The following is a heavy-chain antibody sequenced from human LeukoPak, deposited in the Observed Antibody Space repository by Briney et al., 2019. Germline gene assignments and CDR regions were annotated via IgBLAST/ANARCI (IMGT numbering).Heavy chain of an antibody. Sequence: SETLSLTCSVSVGSINTYYWSCIRHPAGKGLEWIGRIHSSGSTHYNPSLKSRVTMSLDTSKNQFSLKLTSVTAADTAVYYCARDNDFFDYWGQGTLVTVSS. CDR2: IHSSGST. CDR1: VGSINTYY. CDR3: ARDNDFFDY. V-gene: IGHV4-4*07. J-gene: IGHJ4*02.